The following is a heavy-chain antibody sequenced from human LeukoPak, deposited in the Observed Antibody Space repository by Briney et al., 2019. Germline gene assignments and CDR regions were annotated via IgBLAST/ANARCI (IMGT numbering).Heavy chain of an antibody. CDR2: IRGSGGGT. V-gene: IGHV3-23*01. CDR3: GRDPNGDYVGAFDF. CDR1: GFTFDDYA. D-gene: IGHD4-17*01. Sequence: PGGSLRLSCAASGFTFDDYAMHWVRQAPGKGLEWVSSIRGSGGGTDYADSVKGRFTSSRDNSKNTLYLQMNSLRAEDTAVYYCGRDPNGDYVGAFDFRGQGTMVTVSS. J-gene: IGHJ3*01.